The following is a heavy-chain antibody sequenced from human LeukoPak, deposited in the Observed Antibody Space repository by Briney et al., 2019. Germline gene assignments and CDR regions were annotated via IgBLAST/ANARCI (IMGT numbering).Heavy chain of an antibody. Sequence: SETLSLTCTVSGGSISSGSYYWSWIRQPAGKGLEWIRRIYTSGSTNYNPSLKSRVTISVDTSKNQFSLKLSSVTAADTAVYYCARYCGGDCYSYYFDYWGQGTLVTVSS. D-gene: IGHD2-21*02. CDR2: IYTSGST. CDR3: ARYCGGDCYSYYFDY. V-gene: IGHV4-61*02. CDR1: GGSISSGSYY. J-gene: IGHJ4*02.